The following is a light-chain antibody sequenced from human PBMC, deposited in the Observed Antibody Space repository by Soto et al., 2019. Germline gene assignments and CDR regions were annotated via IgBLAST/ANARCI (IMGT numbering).Light chain of an antibody. Sequence: QSVLTQSPSESATPGQRVTISCSGSGSNIGTHAVNWYQQVPGTAPTLLIFRNHQRPSGVPDRFSGSKSGTSASLAISGPQSEDEADYYCAAWDDSLGAVVFGGGTKLTVL. CDR2: RNH. CDR1: GSNIGTHA. J-gene: IGLJ2*01. CDR3: AAWDDSLGAVV. V-gene: IGLV1-44*01.